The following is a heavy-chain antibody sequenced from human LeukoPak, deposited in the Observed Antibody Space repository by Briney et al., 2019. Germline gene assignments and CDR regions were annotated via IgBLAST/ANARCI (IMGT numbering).Heavy chain of an antibody. Sequence: GGSLRLSCAASGFTFSSYSMNWVRQAPGKGLEWVANIKQDGSEKYYVDSVKGRFTISRDNAKNSLYLQMNSLRAEDTAVYYCARDDSVDYWGQGTLVTVSS. CDR1: GFTFSSYS. CDR2: IKQDGSEK. CDR3: ARDDSVDY. D-gene: IGHD5/OR15-5a*01. V-gene: IGHV3-7*01. J-gene: IGHJ4*02.